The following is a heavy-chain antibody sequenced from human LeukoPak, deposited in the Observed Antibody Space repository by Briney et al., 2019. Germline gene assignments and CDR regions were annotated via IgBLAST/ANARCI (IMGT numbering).Heavy chain of an antibody. CDR2: INPNSGGT. CDR1: GYTFTGYY. J-gene: IGHJ6*03. D-gene: IGHD1-14*01. CDR3: ARDQKMRPPTTGPEYYYYYYMDV. V-gene: IGHV1-2*02. Sequence: GASVKVSCKASGYTFTGYYMHWVRQAPGQGLEWMGWINPNSGGTNYAQKFQGRVTMTRDTSISTAYMELSRLRSDDTAVYYCARDQKMRPPTTGPEYYYYYYMDVWGKGTTVTVSS.